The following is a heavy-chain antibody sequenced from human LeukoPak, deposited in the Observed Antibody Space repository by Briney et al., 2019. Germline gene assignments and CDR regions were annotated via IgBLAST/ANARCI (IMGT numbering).Heavy chain of an antibody. Sequence: GGSLRLSCAASGFTFSSYGMHWVRQAPGKGLEWVAVISYDGNNKYYADSVKGRFTFSRDNSKNMLYLQMNSLRPDDTAVYYCAKEIKYSSGWDYWGQGALVTVSS. D-gene: IGHD6-19*01. CDR1: GFTFSSYG. CDR2: ISYDGNNK. V-gene: IGHV3-30*18. CDR3: AKEIKYSSGWDY. J-gene: IGHJ4*02.